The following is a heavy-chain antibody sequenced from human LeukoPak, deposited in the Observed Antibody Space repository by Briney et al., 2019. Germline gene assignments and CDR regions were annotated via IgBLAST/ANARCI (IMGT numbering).Heavy chain of an antibody. CDR3: ASEVPASIDYFQH. D-gene: IGHD2-2*02. CDR2: IYTSGST. J-gene: IGHJ1*01. CDR1: GGSISSGTYF. Sequence: SETLSLTCTVSGGSISSGTYFWSWIRQPAGKGLEWIGRIYTSGSTNYSPSLKSRVTMSVDTSRNQFSLRLSSVTAADTAVCYCASEVPASIDYFQHWGQGTLVTVSS. V-gene: IGHV4-61*02.